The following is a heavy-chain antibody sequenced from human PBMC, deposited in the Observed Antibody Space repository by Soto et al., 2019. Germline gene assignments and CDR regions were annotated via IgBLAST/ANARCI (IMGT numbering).Heavy chain of an antibody. CDR2: IYWDDSK. CDR1: GFSLTTDRVG. J-gene: IGHJ4*02. V-gene: IGHV2-5*02. Sequence: QITLKESGPTLVKPTQTLTLTCTFSGFSLTTDRVGVGWIRQPPGEALEWLAVIYWDDSKTYRPSLESRLTTNNDTSKDQLALTMPNRDSLGTATYYCAHAYGGRYLYWRQGTLVTVSS. CDR3: AHAYGGRYLY. D-gene: IGHD1-26*01.